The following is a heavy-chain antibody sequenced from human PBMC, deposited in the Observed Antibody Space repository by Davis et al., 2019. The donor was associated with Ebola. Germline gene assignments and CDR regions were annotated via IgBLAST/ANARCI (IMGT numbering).Heavy chain of an antibody. CDR2: IKDDVKTA. D-gene: IGHD6-19*01. V-gene: IGHV3-74*03. CDR3: VGGSGWLIDY. Sequence: GESLKISCAASGFTFRNYAMHWVRQVPGKGLVWVSLIKDDVKTAKYADSVKGRFTISRDNVKNTLYLQMNSLRVEDTAVYFCVGGSGWLIDYWGQGTLVTVSS. CDR1: GFTFRNYA. J-gene: IGHJ4*02.